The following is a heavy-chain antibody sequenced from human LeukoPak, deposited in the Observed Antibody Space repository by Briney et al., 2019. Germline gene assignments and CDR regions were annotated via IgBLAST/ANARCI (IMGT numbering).Heavy chain of an antibody. D-gene: IGHD6-19*01. Sequence: SETLSLTCTVSGGSVSSGSYYWSWIRQPPGKGLEWIGYIYYSGSTNHNPSLKSRVTISVDTSKNQFSLKLSSVTAADTAVYYCARVRSSGWLLSFDYWGQGTLVTVSS. V-gene: IGHV4-61*01. CDR1: GGSVSSGSYY. J-gene: IGHJ4*02. CDR3: ARVRSSGWLLSFDY. CDR2: IYYSGST.